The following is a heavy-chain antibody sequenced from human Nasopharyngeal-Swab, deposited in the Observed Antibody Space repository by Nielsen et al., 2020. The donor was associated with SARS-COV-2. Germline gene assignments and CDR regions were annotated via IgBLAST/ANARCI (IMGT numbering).Heavy chain of an antibody. CDR1: GFTFSSYW. J-gene: IGHJ6*02. CDR3: ARFGRIAPYYYYGMDV. V-gene: IGHV3-7*01. D-gene: IGHD3-10*01. CDR2: IKQDGSEK. Sequence: GGSLRLSCAASGFTFSSYWMSWVRQAPGKGLEWVANIKQDGSEKYYVDSVKGRFTISRDNAKNPLYLQMNSLRAEDTAVYYCARFGRIAPYYYYGMDVWGQGTTVTVSS.